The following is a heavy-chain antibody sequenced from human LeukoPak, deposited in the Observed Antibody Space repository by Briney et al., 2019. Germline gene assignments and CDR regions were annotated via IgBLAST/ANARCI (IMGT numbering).Heavy chain of an antibody. V-gene: IGHV4-4*07. J-gene: IGHJ4*02. CDR1: AGSISGYY. CDR3: AREYGSGSYHSGLYYFDY. D-gene: IGHD3-10*01. CDR2: IYTSGST. Sequence: SETLSLTCTVSAGSISGYYWSWIRQPAGKGLEWIGRIYTSGSTNYNPSLKSRVTMSVDTSKNQISLKLSSVTASDTAVYYCAREYGSGSYHSGLYYFDYWGQGTLVTVSS.